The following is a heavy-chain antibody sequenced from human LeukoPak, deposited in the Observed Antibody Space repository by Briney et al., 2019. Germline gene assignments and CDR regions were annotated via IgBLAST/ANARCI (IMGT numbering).Heavy chain of an antibody. CDR2: INHSGST. D-gene: IGHD3-3*01. V-gene: IGHV4-34*01. J-gene: IGHJ6*02. CDR3: AREGVASYYYYGMDV. CDR1: GGSFSGYY. Sequence: SETLSLTCAVYGGSFSGYYWSWIRQPPGKGLEWIGEINHSGSTNYNPSLKSRVTISVDTSKNQFSLKLSSVTAADTAVYYCAREGVASYYYYGMDVWGQGTTVTVSS.